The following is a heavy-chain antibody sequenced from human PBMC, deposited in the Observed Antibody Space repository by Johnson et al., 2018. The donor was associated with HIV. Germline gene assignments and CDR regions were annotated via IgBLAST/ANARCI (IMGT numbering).Heavy chain of an antibody. CDR2: ST. J-gene: IGHJ3*02. D-gene: IGHD3-10*01. CDR3: ARLRGAFDI. Sequence: STYYAKSVKGRFTISRENSKNTRYLQMVSLGVDDMAVYYCARLRGAFDIWGQGTMVTVSS. V-gene: IGHV3-64*01.